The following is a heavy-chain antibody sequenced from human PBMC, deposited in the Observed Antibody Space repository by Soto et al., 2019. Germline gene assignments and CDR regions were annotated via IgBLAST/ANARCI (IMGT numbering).Heavy chain of an antibody. V-gene: IGHV4-30-4*01. D-gene: IGHD6-13*01. CDR2: IYYSGST. Sequence: PSETLSLTCTVSGGSISSGDYYWSWIRQPPGKGLEWIGYIYYSGSTYYNPSLKSRVTISVDTSKNQFSLKLSSVTAADTAVYYCARVGLEQQLALGVWGQGTTVTVSS. CDR1: GGSISSGDYY. CDR3: ARVGLEQQLALGV. J-gene: IGHJ6*02.